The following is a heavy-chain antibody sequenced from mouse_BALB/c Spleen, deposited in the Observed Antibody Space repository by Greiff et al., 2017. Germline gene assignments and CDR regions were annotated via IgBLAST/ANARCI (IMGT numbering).Heavy chain of an antibody. Sequence: VQLQQSGAELVKPGASVKLSCKASGYTFTSYDINWVRQRPEQGLEWIGWIFPGDGSTKYNEKFKGKATLTTDKSSSTAYMQLSRLTSEDSAVYYCTLDSSGFSFAYWGQGTLVTVSA. CDR2: IFPGDGST. CDR1: GYTFTSYD. CDR3: TLDSSGFSFAY. J-gene: IGHJ3*01. D-gene: IGHD3-2*01. V-gene: IGHV1S56*01.